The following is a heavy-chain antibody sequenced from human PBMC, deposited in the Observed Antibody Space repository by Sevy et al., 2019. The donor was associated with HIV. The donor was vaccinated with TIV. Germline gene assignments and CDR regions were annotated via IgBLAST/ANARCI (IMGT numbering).Heavy chain of an antibody. CDR2: IYASGTT. CDR1: GGSIASGDYY. V-gene: IGHV4-61*09. CDR3: VRGGNWRDYFDS. Sequence: SETLSLTCAVSGGSIASGDYYWIWIRQPAGKGPEWIGHIYASGTTNYNPSLKSRVTMSVDTSKNQFSLKLVSVTAADPAVYYCVRGGNWRDYFDSWGQGILVTVSS. J-gene: IGHJ4*02. D-gene: IGHD1-1*01.